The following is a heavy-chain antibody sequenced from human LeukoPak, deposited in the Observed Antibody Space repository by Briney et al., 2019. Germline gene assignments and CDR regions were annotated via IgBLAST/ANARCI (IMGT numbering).Heavy chain of an antibody. CDR2: IYYSGST. CDR1: GGSISSYY. Sequence: SETLSLTCTVSGGSISSYYWSWIRQPPGKGLGWIGYIYYSGSTNYNPSLQSRVTISVDTSKNQFSLKLSSVTAADTAVDYCARVRGAAEFHYMDVWGKGTTVTVSS. J-gene: IGHJ6*03. V-gene: IGHV4-59*01. CDR3: ARVRGAAEFHYMDV. D-gene: IGHD1-26*01.